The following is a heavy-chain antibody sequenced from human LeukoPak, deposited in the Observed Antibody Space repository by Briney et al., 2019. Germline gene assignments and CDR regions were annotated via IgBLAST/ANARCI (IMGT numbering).Heavy chain of an antibody. Sequence: GGSLRLSCAASGFTFSTYGIHWVRQAPGKGLEWVAFIRYDGSNKYYADSVKGRFTISRDNPKNTLYLQMNSLRAEDTAVYYCAKDLAIQLWCFDYWGQGTLVTVSS. CDR3: AKDLAIQLWCFDY. J-gene: IGHJ4*02. V-gene: IGHV3-30*02. CDR1: GFTFSTYG. D-gene: IGHD5-18*01. CDR2: IRYDGSNK.